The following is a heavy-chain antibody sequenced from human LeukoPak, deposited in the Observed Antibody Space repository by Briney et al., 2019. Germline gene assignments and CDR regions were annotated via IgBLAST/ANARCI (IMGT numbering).Heavy chain of an antibody. CDR2: ISGSGDAT. J-gene: IGHJ4*02. V-gene: IGHV3-23*01. D-gene: IGHD2-21*01. CDR3: AKSDCGSDGCKLLNY. CDR1: GFTFTNHA. Sequence: GGSLRLSCAASGFTFTNHAMSWARQAPGKGLEWVSAISGSGDATKYADSVKGQFTISRDNFKNTVSLQMINLRAEDTAVYFCAKSDCGSDGCKLLNYWGQGILVTVSS.